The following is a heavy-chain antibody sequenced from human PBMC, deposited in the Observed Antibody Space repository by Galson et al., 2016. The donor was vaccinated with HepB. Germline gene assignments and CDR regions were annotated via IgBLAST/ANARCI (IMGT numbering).Heavy chain of an antibody. J-gene: IGHJ4*02. CDR2: TSYDGSNE. D-gene: IGHD3-9*01. V-gene: IGHV3-30*18. CDR3: AKPETRPYDILNGYSHFDY. Sequence: SLRLSCAASGFTFSRSDMYWVRQAPGKGLEWVAVTSYDGSNEYYADSVKGRFTISRDNSKNTLYLQMNSLRAEDTAVYYCAKPETRPYDILNGYSHFDYWGQGTMVTVSS. CDR1: GFTFSRSD.